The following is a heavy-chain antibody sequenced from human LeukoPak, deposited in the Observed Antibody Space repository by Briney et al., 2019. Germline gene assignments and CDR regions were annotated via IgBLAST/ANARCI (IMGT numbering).Heavy chain of an antibody. J-gene: IGHJ6*03. D-gene: IGHD3-16*02. V-gene: IGHV3-15*01. CDR2: IKSKTDGGTT. CDR1: GFTFSNAW. Sequence: GGSLRLSCAASGFTFSNAWMSWVRQAPGKGLEWVGRIKSKTDGGTTDYAAPVKGRFTISRDDSKNTLYLQMNSLKTEDTAVYYCTTDPSTMITFGGVIEALDYYYYMDVWGKGTTVTVSS. CDR3: TTDPSTMITFGGVIEALDYYYYMDV.